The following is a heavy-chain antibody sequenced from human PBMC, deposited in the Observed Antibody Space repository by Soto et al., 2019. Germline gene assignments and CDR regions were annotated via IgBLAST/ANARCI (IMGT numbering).Heavy chain of an antibody. Sequence: QVQLVESGGGVVQPGRSLRLSCAASGCTFSSYGMHWVRQAPGKGLEWVAVISYDGSNKYYADSVKGRFTISRDNSKNTLYLQMNSLRAEDTAVYYCAKTFIGDYGDYDGHFDYWGQGTLVTVSS. D-gene: IGHD4-17*01. V-gene: IGHV3-30*18. J-gene: IGHJ4*02. CDR3: AKTFIGDYGDYDGHFDY. CDR1: GCTFSSYG. CDR2: ISYDGSNK.